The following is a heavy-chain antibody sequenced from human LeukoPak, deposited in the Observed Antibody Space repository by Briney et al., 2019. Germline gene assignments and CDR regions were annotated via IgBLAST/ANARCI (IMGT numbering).Heavy chain of an antibody. CDR1: GFTFSNAW. Sequence: GSLRLSCAASGFTFSNAWMSWVRQAPGKGLEWIGEINHSGSTNYNPSLKSRVTISVDTSKNQFSLKLSSVTAADTAVYYCAKLLRRRFDYWGQGTLVTVSS. CDR2: INHSGST. V-gene: IGHV4-34*08. J-gene: IGHJ4*02. CDR3: AKLLRRRFDY. D-gene: IGHD2-21*01.